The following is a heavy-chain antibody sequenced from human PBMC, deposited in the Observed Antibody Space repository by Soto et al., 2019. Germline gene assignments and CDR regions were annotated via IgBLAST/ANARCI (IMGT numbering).Heavy chain of an antibody. J-gene: IGHJ1*01. CDR2: INPSGGST. CDR3: ARDYCGGDCYSGYFQH. Sequence: QVQLVQSGAEVKKPGASVKVSCKASGYTFTSYYMHWVRQAPGQGLEWMGIINPSGGSTSYAQKFQGRVTMTRDTSTSTVYMELSSLRSEDTAVYYCARDYCGGDCYSGYFQHWGQVTLVTVSS. CDR1: GYTFTSYY. V-gene: IGHV1-46*01. D-gene: IGHD2-21*02.